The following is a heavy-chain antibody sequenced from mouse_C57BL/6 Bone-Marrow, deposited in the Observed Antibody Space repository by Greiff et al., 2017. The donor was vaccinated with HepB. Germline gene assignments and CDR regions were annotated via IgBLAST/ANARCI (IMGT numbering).Heavy chain of an antibody. D-gene: IGHD3-2*02. V-gene: IGHV1-69*01. Sequence: QVQLQQSGAELVMPGASVKLSCKASGYTFTSYWMHWVKQRPGQGLEWIGEIDPSDSYTNYNQKFKGKSTLTVDKSSSTAYMKISSLTSEDSAVYYSARAQATFFAYWGQGTLVTVSA. J-gene: IGHJ3*01. CDR3: ARAQATFFAY. CDR2: IDPSDSYT. CDR1: GYTFTSYW.